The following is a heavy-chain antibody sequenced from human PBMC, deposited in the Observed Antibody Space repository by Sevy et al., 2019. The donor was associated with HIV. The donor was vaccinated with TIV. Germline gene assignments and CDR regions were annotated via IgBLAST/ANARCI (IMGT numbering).Heavy chain of an antibody. D-gene: IGHD5-18*01. Sequence: GGSLRLSCVGSGFPFGSHSMHWVRQAPGKGLEWVAVISYDRDNKYYADSVKGRFTISRDNSKNTLFLQMNSLRGDDTAVYYCAKDRRRGYSFGLDSWGQGTLVTVSS. CDR2: ISYDRDNK. V-gene: IGHV3-30*18. J-gene: IGHJ5*01. CDR1: GFPFGSHS. CDR3: AKDRRRGYSFGLDS.